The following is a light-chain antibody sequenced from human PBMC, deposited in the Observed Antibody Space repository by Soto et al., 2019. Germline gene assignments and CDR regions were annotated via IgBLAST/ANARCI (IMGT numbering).Light chain of an antibody. CDR2: GAS. J-gene: IGKJ5*01. CDR1: QNVISNY. CDR3: QQYGSVPIT. Sequence: TQSPGTLSLSPGDRATLSCTASQNVISNYLAWYQQKPGQAPRLLIYGASYRATGIPDRFSGSGSETDFTLTISSLEPEDFAVYYCQQYGSVPITFGQGTRLEIK. V-gene: IGKV3-20*01.